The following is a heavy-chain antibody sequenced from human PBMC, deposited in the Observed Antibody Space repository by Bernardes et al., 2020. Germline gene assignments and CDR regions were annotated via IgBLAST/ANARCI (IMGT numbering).Heavy chain of an antibody. CDR2: ISSSSSYI. CDR3: ARDDGKEGLLWFGELLYVGAFDI. CDR1: GFTFSSYS. D-gene: IGHD3-10*01. J-gene: IGHJ3*02. Sequence: GGSLRLSCAASGFTFSSYSMNWVRQAPGKGLEWVSSISSSSSYIYYADSVKGRFTISRDNAKNSLYLQMNSLRAEDTAVYYCARDDGKEGLLWFGELLYVGAFDIWGQGTMVTVSS. V-gene: IGHV3-21*01.